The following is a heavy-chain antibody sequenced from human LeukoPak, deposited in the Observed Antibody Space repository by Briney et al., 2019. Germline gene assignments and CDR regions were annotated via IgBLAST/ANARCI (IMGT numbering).Heavy chain of an antibody. V-gene: IGHV3-23*01. D-gene: IGHD6-13*01. J-gene: IGHJ4*02. CDR1: GFTFDDYA. Sequence: GGSLRLSCAASGFTFDDYAMHWVRQAPGKGLEWVSGISGSGGDTYYADSVKGRFTISRDNSKNTLSLQMDSLRVEDTAVYYCAKVAPLGSSWYGFNYWGQGTLVTVSS. CDR3: AKVAPLGSSWYGFNY. CDR2: ISGSGGDT.